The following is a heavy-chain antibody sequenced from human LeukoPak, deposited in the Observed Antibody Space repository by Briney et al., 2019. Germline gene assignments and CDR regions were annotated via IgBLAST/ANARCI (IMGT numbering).Heavy chain of an antibody. CDR3: SRENGAFSPFGY. V-gene: IGHV4-4*02. J-gene: IGHJ4*02. Sequence: PSETLSLTCGVSGGSITTTNWWSWVRQPPGQGLEWIGEIHLSGRTNYNPSLNSRVTLALDTSKDHLSLSLTSVTAADTAVYYCSRENGAFSPFGYWGQGTLVTVPS. D-gene: IGHD2-8*01. CDR1: GGSITTTNW. CDR2: IHLSGRT.